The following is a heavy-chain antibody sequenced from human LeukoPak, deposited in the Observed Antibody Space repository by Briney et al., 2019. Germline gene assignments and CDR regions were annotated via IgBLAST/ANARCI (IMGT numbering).Heavy chain of an antibody. Sequence: SETLSLTCTVSGGSISSYYWSWIRQPPGKGLEWIGYIYYSGSTNYNPSLKSRVTISVDTSKNQFSLKLSSVTAADTAVYYCASEYYYDSRGPLTWGQGTLVTVPS. D-gene: IGHD3-22*01. CDR3: ASEYYYDSRGPLT. V-gene: IGHV4-59*01. CDR2: IYYSGST. CDR1: GGSISSYY. J-gene: IGHJ4*02.